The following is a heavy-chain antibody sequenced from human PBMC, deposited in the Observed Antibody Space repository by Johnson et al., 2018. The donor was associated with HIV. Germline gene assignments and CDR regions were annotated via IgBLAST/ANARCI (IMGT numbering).Heavy chain of an antibody. CDR3: ARQRGTLSPRGGPLDM. V-gene: IGHV3-74*02. D-gene: IGHD3-3*01. Sequence: VQLVESGGGLVQPGGSLRLSCAASGFTFSSYWMHWVRQAPGKGLVWVSRINSDGSSTSYADSVKGRFTISRDNSKNTLYLQMNTLRPEDTAVYYCARQRGTLSPRGGPLDMWGQGTMITVSS. CDR1: GFTFSSYW. J-gene: IGHJ3*02. CDR2: INSDGSST.